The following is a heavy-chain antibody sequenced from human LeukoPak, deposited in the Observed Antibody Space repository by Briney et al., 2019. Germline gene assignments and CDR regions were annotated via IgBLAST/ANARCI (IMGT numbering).Heavy chain of an antibody. V-gene: IGHV1-2*04. CDR3: AKNYCSSTSCQGRDAFDI. CDR2: INPNSGGT. J-gene: IGHJ3*02. Sequence: ASVKVSCKASGYTFTGYYMHWVRQAPGQGLEWMGWINPNSGGTNYAQKFQGWVTMTRDTSIRTAYMELSRLRSDDTAVYYCAKNYCSSTSCQGRDAFDIWGQGTMVTVSS. CDR1: GYTFTGYY. D-gene: IGHD2-2*01.